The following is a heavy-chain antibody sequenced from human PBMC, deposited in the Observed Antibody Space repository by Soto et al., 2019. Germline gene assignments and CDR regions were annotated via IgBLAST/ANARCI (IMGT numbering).Heavy chain of an antibody. J-gene: IGHJ4*02. D-gene: IGHD3-22*01. CDR3: ARGYDSSGYYYKFDY. CDR2: IIPIFGTA. CDR1: GGTFSSYA. Sequence: ASVKVSCKASGGTFSSYAISWVRQAPGQGLEWMGGIIPIFGTANYAQKFQGRVTITADESTSTAYMELSSLRSEDTAVYYCARGYDSSGYYYKFDYWGQGTLVTVSS. V-gene: IGHV1-69*13.